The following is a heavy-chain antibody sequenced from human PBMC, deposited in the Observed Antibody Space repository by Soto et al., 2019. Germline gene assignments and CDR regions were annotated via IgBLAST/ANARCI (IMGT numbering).Heavy chain of an antibody. V-gene: IGHV4-31*03. CDR3: ARWETMVRGVIAYWFDP. Sequence: TLSLTCTVSGGSISSGGYYWSWIRQHPGKGLEWIGYIYYSGSTYYNPSLKSRVTISVDTSKNQFSLKLSSVTAADTAVYYCARWETMVRGVIAYWFDPWGQGTLVTVSS. J-gene: IGHJ5*02. CDR2: IYYSGST. D-gene: IGHD3-10*01. CDR1: GGSISSGGYY.